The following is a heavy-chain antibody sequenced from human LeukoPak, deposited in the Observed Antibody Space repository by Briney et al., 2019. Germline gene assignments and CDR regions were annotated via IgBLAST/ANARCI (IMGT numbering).Heavy chain of an antibody. CDR3: AKGAYPGIAVASFDY. V-gene: IGHV3-30*18. J-gene: IGHJ4*02. CDR1: GFTFSSYG. CDR2: ISYDGSNK. D-gene: IGHD6-19*01. Sequence: GGSLRVSCAASGFTFSSYGMHWVRQAPGKGLEWVAVISYDGSNKYYADSVKGRFTISRDNSKNTLYLQMNSLRAEDTAVYHCAKGAYPGIAVASFDYWGQGTLVTVSS.